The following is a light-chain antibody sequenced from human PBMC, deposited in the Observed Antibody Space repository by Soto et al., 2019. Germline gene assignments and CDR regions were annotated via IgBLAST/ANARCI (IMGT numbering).Light chain of an antibody. V-gene: IGLV1-40*01. CDR1: SSNIGAGYD. CDR2: GNI. J-gene: IGLJ2*01. CDR3: QSYDSSRSVL. Sequence: QSVLTQPPSVSGAPGQRVTISCTGSSSNIGAGYDVHWYQQLPGTAPKLLIYGNINRPSGVPDRFYGSKSGTSASLAITVLQAEDEADYYCQSYDSSRSVLFGGGTKLTVL.